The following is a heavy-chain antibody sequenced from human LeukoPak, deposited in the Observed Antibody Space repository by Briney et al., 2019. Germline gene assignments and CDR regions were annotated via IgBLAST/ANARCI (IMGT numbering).Heavy chain of an antibody. Sequence: GGSLRLSCAASGFTFSSYAMSWVRQAPGRGLEWVSAISGSGGSTYYADSVRGRFTISRDNSKNTLFLQMNSLRAEDTAVYYCARDRGYSSGFYYFDYWGQGILVTGSS. CDR1: GFTFSSYA. D-gene: IGHD6-19*01. CDR3: ARDRGYSSGFYYFDY. V-gene: IGHV3-23*01. CDR2: ISGSGGST. J-gene: IGHJ4*02.